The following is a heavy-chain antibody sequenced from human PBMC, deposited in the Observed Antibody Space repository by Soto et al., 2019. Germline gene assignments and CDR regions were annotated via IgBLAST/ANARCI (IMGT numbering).Heavy chain of an antibody. CDR3: ARRGLGPTIIDP. J-gene: IGHJ5*02. Sequence: QLQLQESGPGLVKPSETLSLTCTVSGGSISISNYYWGWIRQPPGKGLEWIGSISYSGSTYYNPSLKSRVTISVDTSKSQFSLKLSSVTAADTAVYYCARRGLGPTIIDPWGQGILVTVSS. CDR2: ISYSGST. CDR1: GGSISISNYY. V-gene: IGHV4-39*01. D-gene: IGHD1-26*01.